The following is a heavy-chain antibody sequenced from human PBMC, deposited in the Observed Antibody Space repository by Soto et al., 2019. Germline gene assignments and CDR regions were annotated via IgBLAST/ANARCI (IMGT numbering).Heavy chain of an antibody. CDR1: GFIFSNQA. CDR3: AKRQGIGAAAKNFDF. Sequence: GGSLRLSCAASGFIFSNQAMSWVGQVPGKGLEWVSGISAGGNLIYYADSVRGRFTMSRDNSKNMLYLQMNSLRAEDTAVYFCAKRQGIGAAAKNFDFWGQGARVTVSS. V-gene: IGHV3-23*01. J-gene: IGHJ4*02. CDR2: ISAGGNLI. D-gene: IGHD6-13*01.